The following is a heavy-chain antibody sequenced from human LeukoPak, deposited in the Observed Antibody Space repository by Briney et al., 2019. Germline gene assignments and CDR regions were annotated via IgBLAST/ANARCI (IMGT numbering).Heavy chain of an antibody. CDR1: GGSISYYY. D-gene: IGHD4/OR15-4a*01. CDR3: AREDPQTRVPEGMDV. V-gene: IGHV4-59*01. Sequence: SETLSLTCTVSGGSISYYYWSWIRQSPGKGLEWIGYIYYSGTTNYNPSLKSRVTISVDTSKNQFSLQLRSVTAADSAVYYCAREDPQTRVPEGMDVWGQGTTVTVSS. CDR2: IYYSGTT. J-gene: IGHJ6*02.